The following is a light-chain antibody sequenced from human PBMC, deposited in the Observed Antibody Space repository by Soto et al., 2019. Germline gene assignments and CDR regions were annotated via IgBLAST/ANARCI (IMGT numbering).Light chain of an antibody. CDR1: SGDVGGYNF. Sequence: QSVLTQPRSVSGSPGQSVTISCTGASGDVGGYNFVSWYQQHPGKAPTLMIFDVSQRPSGVPDRFSGSKSGNTASLTISGLQAEDEADYYCCSYGGSYTWVFGGGTHLTVL. V-gene: IGLV2-11*01. CDR2: DVS. J-gene: IGLJ3*02. CDR3: CSYGGSYTWV.